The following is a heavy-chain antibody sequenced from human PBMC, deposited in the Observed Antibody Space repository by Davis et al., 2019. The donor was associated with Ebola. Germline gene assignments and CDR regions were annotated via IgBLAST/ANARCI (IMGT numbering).Heavy chain of an antibody. CDR2: ISSSSSYI. Sequence: GGSLRLSFPPSPFPFISYSMNWVRQAPGKGLEWVSSISSSSSYIYYADSVKGRFTISRDNAKNSLYLQMNSLKTEDTAVYYCTSSAVAGTYDYWGQGTRVTVS. V-gene: IGHV3-21*04. CDR3: TSSAVAGTYDY. J-gene: IGHJ4*02. D-gene: IGHD6-19*01. CDR1: PFPFISYS.